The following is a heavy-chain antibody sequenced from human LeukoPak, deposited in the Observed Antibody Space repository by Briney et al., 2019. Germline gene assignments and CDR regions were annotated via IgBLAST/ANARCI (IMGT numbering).Heavy chain of an antibody. CDR1: GYTFTGYY. V-gene: IGHV1-2*02. CDR2: INPNSGGT. D-gene: IGHD4-17*01. Sequence: GASVKVSCKASGYTFTGYYMHWVRQAPGQGLEWMGWINPNSGGTNHAQKFQGRVTMTTDTSTSTAYMELRSLRSDDTAVYYCARQRPPYGEDIWGQGTMVTVSS. CDR3: ARQRPPYGEDI. J-gene: IGHJ3*02.